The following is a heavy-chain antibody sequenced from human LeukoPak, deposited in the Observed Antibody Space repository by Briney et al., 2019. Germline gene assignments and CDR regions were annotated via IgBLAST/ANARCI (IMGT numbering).Heavy chain of an antibody. Sequence: SETLSLTCAVYGGSFSGYYWSWIRQPPGKGLEWIGEINHSGSTNYNPSLKSRVTISVDTSKNQFSLKLSSVTAADTAVYYCAGEARNYGSGEPYYYYKGVWGKGTTVTVSS. V-gene: IGHV4-34*01. J-gene: IGHJ6*03. D-gene: IGHD3-10*01. CDR2: INHSGST. CDR3: AGEARNYGSGEPYYYYKGV. CDR1: GGSFSGYY.